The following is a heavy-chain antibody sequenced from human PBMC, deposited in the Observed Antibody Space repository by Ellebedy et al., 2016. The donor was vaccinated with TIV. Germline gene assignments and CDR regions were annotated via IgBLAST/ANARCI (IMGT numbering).Heavy chain of an antibody. CDR1: GYTLMSYG. CDR2: ISAYNGNT. CDR3: ALLGNVRTTVHYYYGMDV. D-gene: IGHD4-17*01. Sequence: AASVTVSCKASGYTLMSYGICWVRQAPGQRLEWMGWISAYNGNTNYAQKLQGRVTMTTDTSTSTAYMALRSLRSDDTAVYYCALLGNVRTTVHYYYGMDVWGQGTTVTVSS. J-gene: IGHJ6*02. V-gene: IGHV1-18*01.